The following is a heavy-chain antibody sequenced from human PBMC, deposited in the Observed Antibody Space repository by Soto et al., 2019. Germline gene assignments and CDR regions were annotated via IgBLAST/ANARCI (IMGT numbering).Heavy chain of an antibody. V-gene: IGHV4-31*03. CDR3: AREDLRRYFDY. J-gene: IGHJ4*02. CDR1: GGSISSGGYY. CDR2: IYYSGST. D-gene: IGHD3-16*01. Sequence: SETLSLTCTVSGGSISSGGYYWSWIRQHPGKGLEWIGYIYYSGSTYYNPSLKSRVTISVDTSKNQFSLKLSSVTAADTAVYYCAREDLRRYFDYWGQGTLVTVSS.